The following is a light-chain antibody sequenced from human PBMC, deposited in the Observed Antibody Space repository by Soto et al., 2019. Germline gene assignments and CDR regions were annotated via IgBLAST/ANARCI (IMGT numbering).Light chain of an antibody. J-gene: IGKJ1*01. CDR1: QTIRSW. CDR3: QQYNNYSGT. V-gene: IGKV1-5*01. CDR2: DAS. Sequence: DIQMTQSPSTLSASVGDRVTITCRASQTIRSWLAWYQHKPGRAPKLLIYDASTLESGVPSRFSGSGSGTEFTLTISSLQPDDFATYYCQQYNNYSGTFGQGTKV.